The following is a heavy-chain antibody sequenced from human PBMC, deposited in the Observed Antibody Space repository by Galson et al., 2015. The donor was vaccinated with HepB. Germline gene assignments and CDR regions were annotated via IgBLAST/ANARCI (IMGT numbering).Heavy chain of an antibody. V-gene: IGHV3-11*01. CDR1: GFTFSDYY. D-gene: IGHD1-26*01. CDR2: ISGSGNTI. CDR3: ARDLQLGATTGRFDP. J-gene: IGHJ5*02. Sequence: SLRLSCAASGFTFSDYYMTWIRQAPGKGLEWVSYISGSGNTIYYADSVKGRFTISRDNSKNSLYLQMNSLRAGDTAMYYCARDLQLGATTGRFDPWCQGTLVTVSP.